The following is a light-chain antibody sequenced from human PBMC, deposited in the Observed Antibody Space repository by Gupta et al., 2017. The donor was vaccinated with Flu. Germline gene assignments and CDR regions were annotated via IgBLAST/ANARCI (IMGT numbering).Light chain of an antibody. CDR3: QQYYSTPFT. CDR1: QSVLYSSNNKNY. CDR2: WAS. J-gene: IGKJ3*01. Sequence: DIVMTQSPDSLPVSLGERATINCKSSQSVLYSSNNKNYLAWYQQRPGQPPKLLLYWASTRESGVPDRFSGSGSGTDFTLTISSLHAEDVAVYYCQQYYSTPFTFGPGTKVDIK. V-gene: IGKV4-1*01.